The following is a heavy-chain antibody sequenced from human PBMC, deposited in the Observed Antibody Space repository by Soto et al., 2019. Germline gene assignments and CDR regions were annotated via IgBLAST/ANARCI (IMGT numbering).Heavy chain of an antibody. CDR3: ARATYYDFWSGYYVQTNFLSRN. V-gene: IGHV1-3*01. D-gene: IGHD3-3*01. CDR1: GYTFISYP. Sequence: ASVKVSCKASGYTFISYPLHWVRQAPGQRPEWMGWINAGDDTTQYSQKFQGRVTITRDTSASTGYMELTSLRSEDTAVYYCARATYYDFWSGYYVQTNFLSRNWGQGTLVTVSS. CDR2: INAGDDTT. J-gene: IGHJ4*02.